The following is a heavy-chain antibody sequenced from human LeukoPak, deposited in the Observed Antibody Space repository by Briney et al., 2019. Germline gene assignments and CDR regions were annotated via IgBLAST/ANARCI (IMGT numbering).Heavy chain of an antibody. CDR2: IYISGST. V-gene: IGHV4-4*07. CDR1: GASISSYY. Sequence: SETLSLTCTVSGASISSYYWSWIRQSAGKRLEWIARIYISGSTDYNPSLKSRVTMSVDTSKNQLSLKLNPITAADTAVYYCARDDVDTPTFDYLGQGTLVTVSS. D-gene: IGHD5-18*01. J-gene: IGHJ4*02. CDR3: ARDDVDTPTFDY.